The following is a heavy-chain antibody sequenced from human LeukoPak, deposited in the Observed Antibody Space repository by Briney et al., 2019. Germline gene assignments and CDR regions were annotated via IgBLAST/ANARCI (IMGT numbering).Heavy chain of an antibody. V-gene: IGHV4-59*12. D-gene: IGHD3-22*01. CDR2: IYYSGST. CDR1: GGSISSYY. J-gene: IGHJ4*02. Sequence: SETLSLTCTVSGGSISSYYWSWIRQPPGKGLEWIGYIYYSGSTNYNPSLKSRVTISVDTSKNQFSLKLSSVTAADTAVYYCARTYYYDSSGPYYWGQGTLVTVSS. CDR3: ARTYYYDSSGPYY.